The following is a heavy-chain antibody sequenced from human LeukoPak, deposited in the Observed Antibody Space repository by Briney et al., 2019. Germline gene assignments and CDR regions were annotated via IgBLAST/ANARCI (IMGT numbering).Heavy chain of an antibody. J-gene: IGHJ4*02. CDR2: ITYDGNNK. CDR3: ARESIFGVVTATFDY. D-gene: IGHD3-3*01. Sequence: GRSLRLFCAASGFTFSSYAMHWVRQATGKGLEWVAVITYDGNNKYYADSVKGRFTISRENSKNTLYLQMNSVRAEDTAVYYCARESIFGVVTATFDYWGQGTLVTVSS. V-gene: IGHV3-30-3*01. CDR1: GFTFSSYA.